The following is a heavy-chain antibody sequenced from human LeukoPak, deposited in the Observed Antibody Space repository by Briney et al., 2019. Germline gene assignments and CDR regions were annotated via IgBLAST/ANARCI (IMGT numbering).Heavy chain of an antibody. CDR1: GFTFSSYA. CDR2: ITGTGGST. J-gene: IGHJ4*02. CDR3: AGLVGRYSSGLYYYYFDY. V-gene: IGHV3-23*01. Sequence: GGSLRLSCAASGFTFSSYAMSWVRQAPGKGLEWVSAITGTGGSTYYADSVKGRFTISRDNSKNTLYLQMNSLRAEDTAVYYCAGLVGRYSSGLYYYYFDYWGQGTLVTVSS. D-gene: IGHD3-22*01.